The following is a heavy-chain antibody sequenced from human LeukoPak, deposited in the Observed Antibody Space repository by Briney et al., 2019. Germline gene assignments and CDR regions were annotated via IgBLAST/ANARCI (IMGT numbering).Heavy chain of an antibody. CDR1: LGSISSTAYY. CDR2: IYYSGST. J-gene: IGHJ4*02. CDR3: ARQTGSGLFILP. Sequence: SETLSLTCTVSLGSISSTAYYWGWIRQPPGKGLEWIGTIYYSGSTYYNPSLKSRLTISVDTSKNQFFLNLSSVTAADTAVYYCARQTGSGLFILPGGQGTLVTVSS. V-gene: IGHV4-39*01. D-gene: IGHD3/OR15-3a*01.